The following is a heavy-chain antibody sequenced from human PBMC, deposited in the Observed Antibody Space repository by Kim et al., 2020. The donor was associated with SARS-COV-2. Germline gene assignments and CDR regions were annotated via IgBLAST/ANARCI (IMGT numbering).Heavy chain of an antibody. J-gene: IGHJ4*02. Sequence: NYAQKFQGRVTIPADESTSTAYMELSSLRSEDTAVYYCARTVDTAMKYDYWGQGTLVTVSS. CDR3: ARTVDTAMKYDY. V-gene: IGHV1-69*01. D-gene: IGHD5-18*01.